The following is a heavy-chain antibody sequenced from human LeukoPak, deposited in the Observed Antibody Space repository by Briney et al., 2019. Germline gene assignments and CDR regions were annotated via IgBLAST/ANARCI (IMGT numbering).Heavy chain of an antibody. CDR3: ARVYGDYVVDY. Sequence: GASVKVSCKASGYTFTSYDISWVRQATGQGLEWMGWMNPNSGNTGYAQKFQGRVTITRNTSISTAYMELSSLRSEDTAVYYCARVYGDYVVDYWGQGTLVTVSS. V-gene: IGHV1-8*03. J-gene: IGHJ4*02. CDR1: GYTFTSYD. CDR2: MNPNSGNT. D-gene: IGHD4-17*01.